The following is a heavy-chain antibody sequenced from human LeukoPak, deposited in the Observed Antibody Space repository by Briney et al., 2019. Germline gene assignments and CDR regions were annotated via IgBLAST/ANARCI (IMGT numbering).Heavy chain of an antibody. CDR2: ISYDGSNK. J-gene: IGHJ4*02. V-gene: IGHV3-30*18. D-gene: IGHD2-21*02. CDR3: AKIAAANCGGDCYSGAYYFDY. CDR1: GFTFSSYG. Sequence: PGGSLRLSCAASGFTFSSYGMHWVRQAPGKGLEWVAVISYDGSNKYYADSVKGRFTISRDNSKNTLYLQMNSLRAEDTAAYYCAKIAAANCGGDCYSGAYYFDYWGQGTLVTVSS.